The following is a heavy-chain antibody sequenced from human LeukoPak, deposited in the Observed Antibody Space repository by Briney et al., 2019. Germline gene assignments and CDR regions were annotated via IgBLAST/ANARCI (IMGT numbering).Heavy chain of an antibody. Sequence: GGSLRLSCAASGFTFSSYGMHWVRQAPGKGLEWVAVISYDGSNKYYADSVKGRFTISRDNSKNTLYLQMNSLRAEDTAVYYCAKAGIGGSSLYYFDYWGQGTLVTVSS. CDR1: GFTFSSYG. CDR3: AKAGIGGSSLYYFDY. CDR2: ISYDGSNK. V-gene: IGHV3-30*18. D-gene: IGHD6-6*01. J-gene: IGHJ4*02.